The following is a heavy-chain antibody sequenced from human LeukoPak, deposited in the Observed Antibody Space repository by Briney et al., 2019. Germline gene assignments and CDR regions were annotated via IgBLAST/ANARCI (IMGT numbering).Heavy chain of an antibody. CDR1: GYTFTSYG. CDR2: ISAYNGNT. V-gene: IGHV1-18*01. Sequence: ASVTVSCKASGYTFTSYGISWVRQAPGQGLEWMGWISAYNGNTNYAQKLQGRVTMTTDTSTSTAYMELRSLRSDDTAVYYCARDRTLLWFGELSDYWGQGTLVTVSS. D-gene: IGHD3-10*01. J-gene: IGHJ4*02. CDR3: ARDRTLLWFGELSDY.